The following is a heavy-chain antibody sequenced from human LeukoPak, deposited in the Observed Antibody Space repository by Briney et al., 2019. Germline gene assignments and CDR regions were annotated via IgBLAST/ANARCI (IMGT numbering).Heavy chain of an antibody. CDR3: AREDYYDSSGYSHFDY. J-gene: IGHJ4*02. D-gene: IGHD3-22*01. CDR2: INHSGST. V-gene: IGHV4-34*01. CDR1: GGSFSGYY. Sequence: SETLSLTCAVYGGSFSGYYWSWIRQPPGKGLEWIGEINHSGSTYYNPSLKSRVTISVDTSKNQFSLKLSSVTAADTAVYYCAREDYYDSSGYSHFDYWGQGTLVTVSS.